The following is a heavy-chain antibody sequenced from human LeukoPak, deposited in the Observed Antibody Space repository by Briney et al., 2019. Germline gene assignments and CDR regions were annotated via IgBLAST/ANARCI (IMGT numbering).Heavy chain of an antibody. CDR1: GFTFSSYS. Sequence: PGGSLRLSCAASGFTFSSYSMNWVRQAPGKGLEWVSSISSSSSYIYYADSVKGRFTISRDNAKNSLYLQINSLRAEDTAVYYCARDCSGGSCYFSLWWYFDLWGRGTLVTVSS. V-gene: IGHV3-21*01. D-gene: IGHD2-15*01. CDR2: ISSSSSYI. CDR3: ARDCSGGSCYFSLWWYFDL. J-gene: IGHJ2*01.